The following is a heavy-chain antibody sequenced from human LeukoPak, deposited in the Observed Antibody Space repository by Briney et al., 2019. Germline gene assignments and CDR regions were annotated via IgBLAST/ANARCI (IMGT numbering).Heavy chain of an antibody. CDR1: GFTFSRHS. J-gene: IGHJ6*03. V-gene: IGHV3-21*04. D-gene: IGHD2-21*01. CDR2: SSTSSSYI. Sequence: GGSLRLSCAASGFTFSRHSMNWVRQAPGKGLEWVSSSSTSSSYIYYADSVRGRFTISRDNAKNTLYLQMNSLRAEDTAVYYSAKDLFRGRSYPIARNYYYYMDVWGKGTTVTVSS. CDR3: AKDLFRGRSYPIARNYYYYMDV.